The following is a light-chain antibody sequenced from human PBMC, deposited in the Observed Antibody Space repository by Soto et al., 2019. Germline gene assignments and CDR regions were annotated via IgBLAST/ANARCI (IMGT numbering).Light chain of an antibody. Sequence: QSALTQPPSASGSPGQSVAISCTGTSSDVGGYNYVSWYQLHPGEAPKLMIYEVNMRPSGVPDRFSGSKSGNTASLTVSGLRAEDEADYYCSSYAGSNNYVFGTGTKVTVL. J-gene: IGLJ1*01. CDR1: SSDVGGYNY. V-gene: IGLV2-8*01. CDR2: EVN. CDR3: SSYAGSNNYV.